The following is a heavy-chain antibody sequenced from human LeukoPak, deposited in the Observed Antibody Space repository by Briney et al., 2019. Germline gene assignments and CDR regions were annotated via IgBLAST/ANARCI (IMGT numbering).Heavy chain of an antibody. CDR1: GFSVNDNY. CDR2: MFPDGRT. D-gene: IGHD4-17*01. J-gene: IGHJ4*02. CDR3: ARTNPVYGDYDY. V-gene: IGHV3-53*01. Sequence: PGGSLRLSCAVSGFSVNDNYISWVRQAPGKGLEWVSVMFPDGRTYYADPVKGRFTISRDLAGNTLLLQMHGLRADDTAVRYCARTNPVYGDYDYWGQGTLVTVSS.